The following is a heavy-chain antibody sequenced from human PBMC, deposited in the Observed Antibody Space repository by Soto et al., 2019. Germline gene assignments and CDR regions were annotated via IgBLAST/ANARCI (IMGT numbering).Heavy chain of an antibody. CDR2: ISSSDSII. V-gene: IGHV3-11*01. Sequence: LRLSCAASGFTFSDYYMSWIRRAPGKGLEWVSYISSSDSIIYYSDSVKGRFIISRDNAKNSLYLQMNSLRAEDTAVYYCARDLGYYDSSGYFDYWGQGTLVTVSS. CDR1: GFTFSDYY. D-gene: IGHD3-22*01. CDR3: ARDLGYYDSSGYFDY. J-gene: IGHJ4*02.